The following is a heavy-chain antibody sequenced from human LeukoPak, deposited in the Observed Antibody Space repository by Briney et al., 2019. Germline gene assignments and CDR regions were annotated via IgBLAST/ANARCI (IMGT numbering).Heavy chain of an antibody. D-gene: IGHD3-3*01. CDR3: ARSIPINVLRFLEWLPRKSYYMDV. J-gene: IGHJ6*03. CDR1: GDSVSSNSAA. CDR2: TYYRSKWYN. Sequence: KLSQTLSLTCAISGDSVSSNSAAWNWIRQSPSRGLEWLGRTYYRSKWYNDYAVSVKSRITINPDTSKNQFSLQLNSVTPEDTAVYYCARSIPINVLRFLEWLPRKSYYMDVWGKGTTVTVSS. V-gene: IGHV6-1*01.